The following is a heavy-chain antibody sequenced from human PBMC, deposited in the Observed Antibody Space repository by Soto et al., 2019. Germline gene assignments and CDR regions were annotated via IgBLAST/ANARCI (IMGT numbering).Heavy chain of an antibody. J-gene: IGHJ5*02. V-gene: IGHV5-51*01. Sequence: PGESLKIACKGSGYSFTSYWIGWVRQMPGKGLEWMGIIYPGDSDTRYSPSFQGQVTISADKSISTAYLQWSSLKASDTAMYYCARLVVRGNLSVGTWFDPWGQGTLVTVSS. CDR2: IYPGDSDT. D-gene: IGHD3-10*01. CDR3: ARLVVRGNLSVGTWFDP. CDR1: GYSFTSYW.